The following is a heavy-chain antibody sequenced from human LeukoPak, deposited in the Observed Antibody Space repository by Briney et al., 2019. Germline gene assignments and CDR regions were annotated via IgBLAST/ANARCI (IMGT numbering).Heavy chain of an antibody. CDR3: AGGDVGGYCEY. CDR2: IKQDGSEK. D-gene: IGHD2-21*01. J-gene: IGHJ4*02. V-gene: IGHV3-7*03. CDR1: GFTFSSYW. Sequence: GGSLRLSCAASGFTFSSYWMSWVRQAPGKGLEWVANIKQDGSEKYYVDSVKGRFTISRDNAKNSLYLQMNSLRAEDTAVYYCAGGDVGGYCEYWGQGTLVTVSS.